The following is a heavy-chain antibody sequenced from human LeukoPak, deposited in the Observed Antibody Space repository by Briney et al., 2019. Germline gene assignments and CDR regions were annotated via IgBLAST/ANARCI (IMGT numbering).Heavy chain of an antibody. CDR1: GGSFSGYY. D-gene: IGHD3-22*01. V-gene: IGHV4-34*01. J-gene: IGHJ5*02. Sequence: PSETLSLTCAAYGGSFSGYYWSWIRQPPGKGLEWIGEINHSGSTNYNPSLKSRVTISVDTSKNQFSLKLSPVTAADTAVYYCARGEPDSYDSSVYYLGSPNWFDPWGQGTLVTVSS. CDR3: ARGEPDSYDSSVYYLGSPNWFDP. CDR2: INHSGST.